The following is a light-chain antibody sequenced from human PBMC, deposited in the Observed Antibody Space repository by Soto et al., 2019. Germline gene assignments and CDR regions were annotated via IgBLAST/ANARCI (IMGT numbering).Light chain of an antibody. J-gene: IGKJ1*01. CDR2: GAS. CDR1: QTVSSSS. Sequence: DIVLTQSPGTLSLSPGERATLSCRASQTVSSSSLAWYQQKPGQAPMLLIFGASTRAAGFPDRFSGSGSGTDFTLTISRLEPEDFAVYYCQQYGSSPRTFGQGTKVEIK. V-gene: IGKV3-20*01. CDR3: QQYGSSPRT.